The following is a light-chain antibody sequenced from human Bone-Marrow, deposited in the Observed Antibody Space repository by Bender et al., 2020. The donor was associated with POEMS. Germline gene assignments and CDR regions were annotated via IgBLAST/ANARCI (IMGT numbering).Light chain of an antibody. CDR2: EVT. V-gene: IGLV2-14*02. Sequence: QSALTQPASISGSPGQAITISCTGTSRDVGSSNLVSWYQQYPGRAPKLIIFEVTKRPSGVSDRFSGSKSGNTASLTISGLQADDEADYYCSSYTSSSSSVVFGGGTKVTV. CDR3: SSYTSSSSSVV. J-gene: IGLJ2*01. CDR1: SRDVGSSNL.